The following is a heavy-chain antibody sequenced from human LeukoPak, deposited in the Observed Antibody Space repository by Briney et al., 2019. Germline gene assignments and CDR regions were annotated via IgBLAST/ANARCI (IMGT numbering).Heavy chain of an antibody. J-gene: IGHJ4*02. CDR1: GFTFSDYY. Sequence: PGGSLRLSXAASGFTFSDYYMSWIRQAPGKGLEWVSYISSSSSTIYYADSVKGRFTISRDNAKNSLYLQMNSLRAEDTAVYYCAKVGNSGSYTVALDLWGQGTLVTVSS. V-gene: IGHV3-11*04. CDR3: AKVGNSGSYTVALDL. CDR2: ISSSSSTI. D-gene: IGHD1-26*01.